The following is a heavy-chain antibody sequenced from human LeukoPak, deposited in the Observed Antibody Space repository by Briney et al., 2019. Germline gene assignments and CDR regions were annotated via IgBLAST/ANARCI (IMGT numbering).Heavy chain of an antibody. D-gene: IGHD2-2*02. CDR2: INPNSGGT. CDR3: ASCYTSNFPFDY. Sequence: ASVKVSCKASGGTFSSYAISWVRQAPGQGLEWMGWINPNSGGTNYAQKFQGRVTMTRDTSISTAYMELSRLRSDDTAVYYCASCYTSNFPFDYWGQGTLVTVSS. CDR1: GGTFSSYA. V-gene: IGHV1-2*02. J-gene: IGHJ4*02.